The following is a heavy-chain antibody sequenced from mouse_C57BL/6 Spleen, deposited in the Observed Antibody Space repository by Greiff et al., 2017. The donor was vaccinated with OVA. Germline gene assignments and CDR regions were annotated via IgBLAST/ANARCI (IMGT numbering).Heavy chain of an antibody. CDR3: ARVQLTVYYYAMDY. CDR1: GYTFTDYN. V-gene: IGHV1-18*01. D-gene: IGHD4-1*01. Sequence: VQLQQSGPELVKPGASVKIPCKASGYTFTDYNMDWVKQSHGKSLEWIGDINPNNGGTTYNQKFKGKATLTVDKSSSTAYMALRSLTSEDTAVYYCARVQLTVYYYAMDYWGQGTSVTVSS. J-gene: IGHJ4*01. CDR2: INPNNGGT.